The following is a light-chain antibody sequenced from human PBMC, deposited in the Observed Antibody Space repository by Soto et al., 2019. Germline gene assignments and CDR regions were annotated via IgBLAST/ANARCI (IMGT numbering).Light chain of an antibody. CDR2: EGI. V-gene: IGLV2-23*01. Sequence: QSVLTQPASVSGSPGQSITISCSGTSSNIGGYNVVSWYQQHPGKAPKVIVYEGIKRPSGVSDRFSGSTSGGTASLTISGLQAEDEAEYYCCSYVGATTYVFGSGTKVTDL. CDR3: CSYVGATTYV. J-gene: IGLJ1*01. CDR1: SSNIGGYNV.